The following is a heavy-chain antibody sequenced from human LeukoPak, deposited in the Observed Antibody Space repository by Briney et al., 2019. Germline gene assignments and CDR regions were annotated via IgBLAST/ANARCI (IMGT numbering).Heavy chain of an antibody. CDR1: FSSYA. CDR2: ITSSGGTT. D-gene: IGHD5-12*01. V-gene: IGHV3-23*01. Sequence: PGGSLRLSCAASFSSYAMSWVRQAPGKGLEWVSAITSSGGTTYYADSVRGRFTISRDNSKNTLYLQMNSLRAEDTAVYYCAKDLRGALDYWGQGTLVTVSS. CDR3: AKDLRGALDY. J-gene: IGHJ4*02.